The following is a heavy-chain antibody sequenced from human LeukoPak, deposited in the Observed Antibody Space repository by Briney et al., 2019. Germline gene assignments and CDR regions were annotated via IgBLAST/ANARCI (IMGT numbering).Heavy chain of an antibody. CDR3: ATEGGYSSGWYRRVYNWFDP. Sequence: ASVKVSCKASGYTFTSHYMHWVRQAPGKGLDWMGGFDPEDGETIYAQKFQGRVTMTEDTSTDTAYMELSSLRSEDTAVYYCATEGGYSSGWYRRVYNWFDPWGQGTLVTVSS. J-gene: IGHJ5*02. V-gene: IGHV1-24*01. CDR2: FDPEDGET. D-gene: IGHD6-19*01. CDR1: GYTFTSHY.